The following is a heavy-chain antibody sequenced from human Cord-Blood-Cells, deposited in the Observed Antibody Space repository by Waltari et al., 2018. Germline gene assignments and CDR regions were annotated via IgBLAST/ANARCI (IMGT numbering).Heavy chain of an antibody. CDR3: ARRTPYYDFWSGYYDAFDI. CDR1: GGSISSSSYY. Sequence: QLQLQESGPGLVKPSETLSLTCTVSGGSISSSSYYWGWIRQPPGKGLEWIGSIYYSGSTYYNPSLKSRVTISVDTSKNQFSLKLSSLTAADTAVYYCARRTPYYDFWSGYYDAFDIWGQGTMVTVSS. V-gene: IGHV4-39*01. D-gene: IGHD3-3*01. J-gene: IGHJ3*02. CDR2: IYYSGST.